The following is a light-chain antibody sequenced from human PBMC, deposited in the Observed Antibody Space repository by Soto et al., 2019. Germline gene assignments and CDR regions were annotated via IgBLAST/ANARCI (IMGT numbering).Light chain of an antibody. CDR1: RSISISY. J-gene: IGKJ1*01. Sequence: EIVLTQSPGTLSLSPGERATLSCRDSRSISISYLAWYQQKPGQAPRLLIYGASSRATGIPDRFSGSGSGTDFTLTISRLEPEDFAVYYCLQYGSSPRTFGQGTKVEIK. CDR2: GAS. CDR3: LQYGSSPRT. V-gene: IGKV3-20*01.